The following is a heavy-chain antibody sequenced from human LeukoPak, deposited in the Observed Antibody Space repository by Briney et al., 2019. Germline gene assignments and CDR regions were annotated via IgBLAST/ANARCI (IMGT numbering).Heavy chain of an antibody. CDR2: ISYDGSNK. CDR1: GFTFSSYA. D-gene: IGHD3-22*01. J-gene: IGHJ4*02. V-gene: IGHV3-30-3*01. CDR3: ARDYDSSGYYYADPYFDY. Sequence: GGSLRLSCAASGFTFSSYAMHWVRQAPGKGLEWVAVISYDGSNKYYADSVKGRFTISRDNSKNTLYLQMNSLRAEDTAAYYCARDYDSSGYYYADPYFDYWGQGTLVTVSS.